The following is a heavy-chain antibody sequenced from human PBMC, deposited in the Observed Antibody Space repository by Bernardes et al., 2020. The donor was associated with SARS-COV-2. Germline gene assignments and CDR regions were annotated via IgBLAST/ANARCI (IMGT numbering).Heavy chain of an antibody. CDR3: ARSWLENSNDY. V-gene: IGHV3-30*03. J-gene: IGHJ4*02. D-gene: IGHD5-12*01. CDR2: ISFDGNYK. Sequence: GGSLRLSCAASGFSFSTYGMHWVRQAPGKGLEWVAIISFDGNYKYYADSVKGRFTISRDSSKSTLYLQMNSLRAEDTAVYYCARSWLENSNDYWGQGTLVTVSS. CDR1: GFSFSTYG.